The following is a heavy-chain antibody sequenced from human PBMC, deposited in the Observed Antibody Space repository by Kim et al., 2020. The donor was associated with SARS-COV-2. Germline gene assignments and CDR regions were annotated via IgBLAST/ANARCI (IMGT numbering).Heavy chain of an antibody. CDR1: GASIGSGLYS. CDR3: ARDASGRSLQWFDP. Sequence: SETLSLTCAVSGASIGSGLYSWTWIRHSPGKGLEWIGYIHDSGNTHFNPSFKSRVTISADKSRNQFSLNLTSVTAADTAVYFCARDASGRSLQWFDPWGQGILVTVSS. D-gene: IGHD3-10*01. V-gene: IGHV4-30-2*06. J-gene: IGHJ5*02. CDR2: IHDSGNT.